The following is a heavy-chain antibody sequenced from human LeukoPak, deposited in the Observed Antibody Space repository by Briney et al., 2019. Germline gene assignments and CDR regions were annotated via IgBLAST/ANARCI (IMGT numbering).Heavy chain of an antibody. CDR3: SAGLGHYYNNRLHY. CDR2: FDPESRET. Sequence: GASVKVSCKVSRFTLTELSIHWVRQAPGKGLEWMGGFDPESRETTYAQKFQGRVTMSEDTSTDTAYMELTSLRSEDTAVYFCSAGLGHYYNNRLHYWGQGTLVTVSS. J-gene: IGHJ4*02. D-gene: IGHD3-22*01. V-gene: IGHV1-24*01. CDR1: RFTLTELS.